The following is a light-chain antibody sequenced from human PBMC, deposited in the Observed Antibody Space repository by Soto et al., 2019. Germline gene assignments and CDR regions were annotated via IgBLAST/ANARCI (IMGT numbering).Light chain of an antibody. V-gene: IGKV3-15*01. CDR2: GAS. CDR3: QQYNNWPPNT. CDR1: QSVSSN. J-gene: IGKJ4*01. Sequence: DIVMTQSPATLSVSPGERATLSCRASQSVSSNLAWYQQKPGQAPRLLIYGASTRATGIPARFSGSGSGTEFTLTISSLQSEDFAVYYCQQYNNWPPNTFGGGTNVEIK.